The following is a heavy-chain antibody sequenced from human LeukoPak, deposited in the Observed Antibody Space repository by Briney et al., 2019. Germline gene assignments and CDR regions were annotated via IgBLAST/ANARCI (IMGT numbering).Heavy chain of an antibody. CDR1: GYTFTSYD. J-gene: IGHJ5*02. CDR3: ARDSLLWFGELLVARWFDP. CDR2: MNPNSGNT. D-gene: IGHD3-10*01. Sequence: ASEKVSCKASGYTFTSYDINWVRQATGQGLEWMGWMNPNSGNTGYAQKFQGRVTMTRNTSISTAYMELSSLRSEDTAVYYCARDSLLWFGELLVARWFDPWGQGTLVTVSS. V-gene: IGHV1-8*01.